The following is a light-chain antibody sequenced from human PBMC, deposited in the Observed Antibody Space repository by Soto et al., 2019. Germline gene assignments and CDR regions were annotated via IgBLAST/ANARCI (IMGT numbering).Light chain of an antibody. Sequence: SVLAQPPSVSAAPGQKVTISCSGSSSNIGGNSVSWYQQLPGTAPKLLIYDDDKRPSGIPDRFSGSKSGTSVTLGITGFQTGDEADYYCGSWDSSLSAYVFATGTKVTVL. V-gene: IGLV1-51*01. CDR1: SSNIGGNS. J-gene: IGLJ1*01. CDR2: DDD. CDR3: GSWDSSLSAYV.